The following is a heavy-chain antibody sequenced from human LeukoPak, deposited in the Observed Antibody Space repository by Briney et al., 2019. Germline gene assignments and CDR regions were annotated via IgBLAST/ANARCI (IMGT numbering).Heavy chain of an antibody. J-gene: IGHJ6*03. D-gene: IGHD3-3*01. CDR1: GGTFSSYA. Sequence: SVKVSCKASGGTFSSYAISWVRQAPGQGLEWMGEIIPIFGTANYAQKFQGRVTITADESTSTAYMELSSLRSEDTAVYYCASGITIFGVVPARPKPYYYYYMDVWGKGTTVTVSS. CDR3: ASGITIFGVVPARPKPYYYYYMDV. CDR2: IIPIFGTA. V-gene: IGHV1-69*13.